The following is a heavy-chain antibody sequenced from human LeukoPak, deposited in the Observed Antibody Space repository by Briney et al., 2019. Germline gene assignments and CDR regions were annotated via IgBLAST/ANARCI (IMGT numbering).Heavy chain of an antibody. V-gene: IGHV3-64*01. CDR1: GFTFSSYA. CDR3: ARDSGSYHAYFDY. Sequence: GGSLRLSCAASGFTFSSYAMHWVRQAPGKGLEYVSAISSNGGSTYYANSVKGRFNISRDNSKNTLYLQMGSLRAEDMAVYYCARDSGSYHAYFDYWGQGTLVTVSS. CDR2: ISSNGGST. D-gene: IGHD1-26*01. J-gene: IGHJ4*02.